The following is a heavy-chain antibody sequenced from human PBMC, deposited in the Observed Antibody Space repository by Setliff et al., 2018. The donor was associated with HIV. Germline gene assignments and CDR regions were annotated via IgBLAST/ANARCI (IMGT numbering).Heavy chain of an antibody. CDR2: ISGGGGSK. Sequence: GGSLRLSCAASGSTFTNYEMNWVRQAPGTGLEWIATISGGGGSKYSADSVKGRFNILRDDSKKTAYLQMNSLRDEDTAVYYCVKDVLKFWSGSGALDFWGPGTLVTVPQ. CDR3: VKDVLKFWSGSGALDF. J-gene: IGHJ4*02. D-gene: IGHD3-3*01. CDR1: GSTFTNYE. V-gene: IGHV3-23*01.